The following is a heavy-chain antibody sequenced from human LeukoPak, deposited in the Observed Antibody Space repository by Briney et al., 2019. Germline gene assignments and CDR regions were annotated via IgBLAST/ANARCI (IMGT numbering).Heavy chain of an antibody. V-gene: IGHV1-2*02. D-gene: IGHD2-15*01. CDR2: INPNSGGT. Sequence: ASVKVSCKASGYTFTGYYMHWVRQAPGQGLEWMGWINPNSGGTNYAQKFQGRVTMTRDTSISTAYMELSWLRSDDTAVYYCAVSVVVVAGEEHWGQGTLVTVSS. CDR3: AVSVVVVAGEEH. J-gene: IGHJ4*02. CDR1: GYTFTGYY.